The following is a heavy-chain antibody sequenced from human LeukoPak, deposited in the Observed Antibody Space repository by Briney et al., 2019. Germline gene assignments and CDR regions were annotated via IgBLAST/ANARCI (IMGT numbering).Heavy chain of an antibody. CDR3: ARGDYYDSSGYYYY. D-gene: IGHD3-22*01. CDR2: INNDGSST. CDR1: GFTFSNYW. Sequence: GGSLRLSCAASGFTFSNYWMHWVRQVPGKGLVWVSRINNDGSSTTYADSVKGRFTISRDNAKDTLYLQMNSLRADDTAVYYCARGDYYDSSGYYYYWGQGTLVTVSS. J-gene: IGHJ4*02. V-gene: IGHV3-74*01.